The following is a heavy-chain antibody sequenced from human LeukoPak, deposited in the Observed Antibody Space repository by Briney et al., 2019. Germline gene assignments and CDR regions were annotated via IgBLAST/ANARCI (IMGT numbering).Heavy chain of an antibody. D-gene: IGHD3-10*01. CDR1: GFNFKSYS. Sequence: PGGSLRLSCAASGFNFKSYSMNWVRQAPGKGLVWVSFISSTSSDLLYADSVKGRFTVSRDNGKNSLYLQMNSLRAEDTAVYYCARAAGHYFDYWGQGSQVTVSS. CDR2: ISSTSSDL. CDR3: ARAAGHYFDY. J-gene: IGHJ4*02. V-gene: IGHV3-21*06.